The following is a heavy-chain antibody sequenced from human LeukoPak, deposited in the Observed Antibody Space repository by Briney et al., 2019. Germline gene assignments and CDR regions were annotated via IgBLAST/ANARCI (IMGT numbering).Heavy chain of an antibody. CDR2: IYYSGST. J-gene: IGHJ5*02. CDR3: ARLAYCSSTSCYAAAFDP. V-gene: IGHV4-59*01. D-gene: IGHD2-2*01. CDR1: GCSISSYY. Sequence: PSETLSLTCTVSGCSISSYYWSWIRQPPGKGLEWIGDIYYSGSTNYNPSLKSRVTISVDTSKNQFSLKLSSVTAADTAVYYCARLAYCSSTSCYAAAFDPWGQGTLVTVSS.